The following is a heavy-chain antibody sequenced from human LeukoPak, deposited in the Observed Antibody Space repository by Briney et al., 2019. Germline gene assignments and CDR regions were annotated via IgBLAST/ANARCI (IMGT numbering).Heavy chain of an antibody. Sequence: PSETLSLTCTVSGGSVSSGSYYWSWIRQPPGKGLEWIGYIYYSGSTNYNPSLKSRVTISVDTSKNQFSLKLSSVTAADTAVYYCASLAYDFWSDYPKSEAFDIWGQGTMVSVSS. V-gene: IGHV4-61*01. J-gene: IGHJ3*02. CDR1: GGSVSSGSYY. CDR2: IYYSGST. D-gene: IGHD3-3*01. CDR3: ASLAYDFWSDYPKSEAFDI.